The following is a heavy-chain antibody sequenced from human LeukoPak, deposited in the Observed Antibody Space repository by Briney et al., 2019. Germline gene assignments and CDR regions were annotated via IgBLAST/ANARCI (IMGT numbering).Heavy chain of an antibody. CDR2: IRYDGSDS. Sequence: GGSLRLSCSAFGYTFSNYAMHWVRQAPGKGLDWVAFIRYDGSDSYYADSVKGRFTISRDNSKNTLYLQMNSLRLDDTSVYYCAEDQKLQPFHYWGQGTLVTVSS. D-gene: IGHD2-15*01. V-gene: IGHV3-30*02. J-gene: IGHJ4*02. CDR3: AEDQKLQPFHY. CDR1: GYTFSNYA.